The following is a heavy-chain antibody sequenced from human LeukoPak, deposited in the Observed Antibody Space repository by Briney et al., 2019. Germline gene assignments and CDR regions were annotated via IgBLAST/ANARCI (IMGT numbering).Heavy chain of an antibody. D-gene: IGHD3-3*01. J-gene: IGHJ4*02. CDR2: IIPIFGTA. V-gene: IGHV1-69*13. CDR1: GGTFSSYA. Sequence: SVKVSCKASGGTFSSYAISWVRQAPGQGLEWMGGIIPIFGTANYAQKFQGRVTITADESTSTAYMELSSLRSEDTAVYYCARGNGGRFLEWFPFDYWGQGTLVTVSS. CDR3: ARGNGGRFLEWFPFDY.